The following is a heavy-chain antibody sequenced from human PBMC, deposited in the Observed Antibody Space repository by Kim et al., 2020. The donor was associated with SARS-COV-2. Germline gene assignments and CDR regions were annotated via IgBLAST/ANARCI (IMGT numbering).Heavy chain of an antibody. D-gene: IGHD4-17*01. Sequence: FQGRVTITADESTSTAYMELSSLRSEDTAVYYCARDPGEDYGDYVNWFDPWGQGTLVTVSS. CDR3: ARDPGEDYGDYVNWFDP. J-gene: IGHJ5*02. V-gene: IGHV1-69*01.